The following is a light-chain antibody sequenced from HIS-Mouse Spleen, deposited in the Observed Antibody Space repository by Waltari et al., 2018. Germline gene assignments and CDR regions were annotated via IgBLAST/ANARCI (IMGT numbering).Light chain of an antibody. CDR2: EDS. Sequence: SYELTQPPSVSVSPGQTARITCSGDALPTKYAYLYQQKSGQDPVRVIIEDSKRPSGIPDGCSGSSSGTMATLTISVAQVEDEADYDCYSTDSSGNHRVFGGGTKLTVL. J-gene: IGLJ2*01. CDR1: ALPTKY. V-gene: IGLV3-10*01. CDR3: YSTDSSGNHRV.